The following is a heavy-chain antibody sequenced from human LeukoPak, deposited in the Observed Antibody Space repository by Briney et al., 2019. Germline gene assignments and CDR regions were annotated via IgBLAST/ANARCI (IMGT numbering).Heavy chain of an antibody. CDR3: AKSDRDTAMAD. V-gene: IGHV3-30*18. J-gene: IGHJ4*02. D-gene: IGHD5-18*01. CDR2: ISYDGSNK. CDR1: GFTFSSYG. Sequence: GGSLRLSCAASGFTFSSYGMHWVRQAPGKGLEWVAVISYDGSNKYYADSVKGRFTISRDNSKNTLYLQMNSLRAEDTAVYYCAKSDRDTAMADWGQGTLVTVSS.